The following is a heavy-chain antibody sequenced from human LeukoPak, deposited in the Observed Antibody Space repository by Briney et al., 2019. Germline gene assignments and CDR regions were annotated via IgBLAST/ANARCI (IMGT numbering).Heavy chain of an antibody. CDR3: ARERGTYYSIDY. D-gene: IGHD1-26*01. J-gene: IGHJ4*02. CDR1: GYSFIDYY. CDR2: ISPNSGGT. Sequence: ASVKVSCTASGYSFIDYYLYWVRQAPGQGLEWMGRISPNSGGTNYARKFQGRVTMTRDTSTSTTFMELSGLKVDDTAVYFCARERGTYYSIDYWGQGTLVTVSS. V-gene: IGHV1-2*06.